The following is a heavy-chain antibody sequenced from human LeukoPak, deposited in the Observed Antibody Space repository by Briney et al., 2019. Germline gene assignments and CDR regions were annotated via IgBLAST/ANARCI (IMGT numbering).Heavy chain of an antibody. CDR3: ARDGARAAAGRGVFDY. D-gene: IGHD6-13*01. Sequence: PSETLSLTCTVSGGSISSYYLSWIRQPPGKGLEWVGYIYYSGSANYNPSLKSRVTISVDTSKNQFSLKLSSVTAADTAVYYCARDGARAAAGRGVFDYWDQGTLVTVSS. J-gene: IGHJ4*02. CDR1: GGSISSYY. V-gene: IGHV4-59*01. CDR2: IYYSGSA.